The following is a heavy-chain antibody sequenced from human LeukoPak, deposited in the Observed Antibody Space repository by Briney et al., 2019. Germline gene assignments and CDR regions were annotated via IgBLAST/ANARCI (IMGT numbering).Heavy chain of an antibody. J-gene: IGHJ4*02. CDR1: GYTFTGYY. CDR2: INPNSGGT. CDR3: AREIVGASQVDY. Sequence: ASVKISCKASGYTFTGYYMHWVRQAPGQGLEWMGWINPNSGGTNYAQKFQGRVTMTRDTSISTAYMELSRLRSDDTAVYYCAREIVGASQVDYWGQGTLVTVSS. V-gene: IGHV1-2*02. D-gene: IGHD1-26*01.